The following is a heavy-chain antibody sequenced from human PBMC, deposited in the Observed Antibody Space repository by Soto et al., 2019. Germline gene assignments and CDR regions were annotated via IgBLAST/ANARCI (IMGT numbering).Heavy chain of an antibody. J-gene: IGHJ2*01. CDR3: ASREDYYDSSGYR. Sequence: SETLSLTCTVSGGSVSSGDYYWSWIRQPPGKGLEWIGNIYYSGNTYYNPSLKSRVTISVDTSKNQFSLKLTSVTAADTAVYYCASREDYYDSSGYRWGRGTLVTVSS. CDR2: IYYSGNT. D-gene: IGHD3-22*01. CDR1: GGSVSSGDYY. V-gene: IGHV4-30-4*01.